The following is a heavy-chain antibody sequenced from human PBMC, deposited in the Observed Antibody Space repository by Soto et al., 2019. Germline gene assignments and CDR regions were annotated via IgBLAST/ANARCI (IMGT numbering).Heavy chain of an antibody. Sequence: SETLSLTCTVSGGSISSYYWIWIRQPPGKGLEWIGYIYYSGSTNYNPSLKSRVTISVDTSKNQFSLKLSSVTAADTAVYYCARSRRLRFLEWSPPGGAFDIWGQGTMVTVSS. D-gene: IGHD3-3*01. CDR2: IYYSGST. CDR1: GGSISSYY. J-gene: IGHJ3*02. V-gene: IGHV4-59*01. CDR3: ARSRRLRFLEWSPPGGAFDI.